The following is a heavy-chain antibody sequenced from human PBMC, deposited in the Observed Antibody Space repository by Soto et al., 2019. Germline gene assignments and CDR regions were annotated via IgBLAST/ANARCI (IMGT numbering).Heavy chain of an antibody. Sequence: QVQLVESGGGVVQPGRSLRLSCAASGYTFSDHAMHWVRQAPGKGLEWLALISYDGSNKNYADSVRGRFTISTDSSKKTLFLQMNSLRPEDTAVYYCFGSSDCWGQGTLVTVSS. V-gene: IGHV3-30-3*01. CDR3: FGSSDC. CDR1: GYTFSDHA. J-gene: IGHJ4*02. D-gene: IGHD3-16*01. CDR2: ISYDGSNK.